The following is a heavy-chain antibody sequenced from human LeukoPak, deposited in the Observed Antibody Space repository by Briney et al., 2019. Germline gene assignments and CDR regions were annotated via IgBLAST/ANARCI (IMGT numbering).Heavy chain of an antibody. Sequence: SETLSLTCTVSGGSISSSSYYWGWIRQPPGKGLEWIGYIYDSGSTNYNPSLKSRVTISVDTSKNQFSLKLSSVTAADTAVYYCARRAYAFDIWGQGQWSPSLQ. V-gene: IGHV4-61*05. CDR3: ARRAYAFDI. J-gene: IGHJ3*02. D-gene: IGHD3-16*01. CDR2: IYDSGST. CDR1: GGSISSSSYY.